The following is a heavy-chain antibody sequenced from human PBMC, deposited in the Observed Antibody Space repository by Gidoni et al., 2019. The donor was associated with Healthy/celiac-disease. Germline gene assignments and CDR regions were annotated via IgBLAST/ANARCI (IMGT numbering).Heavy chain of an antibody. CDR2: INHSGST. D-gene: IGHD2-8*01. CDR1: GGSFSGYY. Sequence: QVQLQQWGAGLLKPSETLSLTCAVYGGSFSGYYWSWIRQPPGKGLEWIGEINHSGSTNYNPSLKSRVTISVDTSKNQFSLKLSSVTAADTAVYYCARVKAVLIRKYYFDYWGQGTLVTVSS. CDR3: ARVKAVLIRKYYFDY. V-gene: IGHV4-34*01. J-gene: IGHJ4*02.